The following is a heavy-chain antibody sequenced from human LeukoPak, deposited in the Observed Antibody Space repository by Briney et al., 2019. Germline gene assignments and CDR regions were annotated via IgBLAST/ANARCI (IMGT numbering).Heavy chain of an antibody. CDR2: ISYDGSNK. V-gene: IGHV3-30*04. J-gene: IGHJ6*04. CDR1: GFTFSSYA. D-gene: IGHD2-15*01. CDR3: ARDQIRLGGHCSGGSCYPSYYYYGMDV. Sequence: PGRSLRLSCAASGFTFSSYAMHWVRQAPGKGLEWVAVISYDGSNKYYADSVKGRVTISRDNSKNTVYLQMNSLRAEDTAVYYCARDQIRLGGHCSGGSCYPSYYYYGMDVWAKGPRSPSPQ.